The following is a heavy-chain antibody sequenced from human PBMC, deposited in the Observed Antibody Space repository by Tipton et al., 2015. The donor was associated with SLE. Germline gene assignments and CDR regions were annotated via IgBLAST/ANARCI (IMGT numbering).Heavy chain of an antibody. CDR1: GGSISSGGYS. CDR2: IYHSGST. J-gene: IGHJ6*02. V-gene: IGHV4-30-2*01. D-gene: IGHD5-24*01. Sequence: TLSLTCAVSGGSISSGGYSWSWIRQPPGKGLEWIGYIYHSGSTYYNPSLKSRVTISVDRSKNQFSLKLSSVTAADTAVYYCARGERWGGYYYGMDVWGQGTTVTVSS. CDR3: ARGERWGGYYYGMDV.